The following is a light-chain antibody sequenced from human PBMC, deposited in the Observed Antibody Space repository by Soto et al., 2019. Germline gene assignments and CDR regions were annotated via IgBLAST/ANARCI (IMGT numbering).Light chain of an antibody. CDR3: QQYNNWPIT. V-gene: IGKV3-15*01. CDR1: QRVSSN. J-gene: IGKJ5*01. CDR2: GAS. Sequence: EKVMTQSPATLTVSPGERATLSCRASQRVSSNLAWYQQKPGQAPRLLIYGASTRATGIPARFSGSGSGTEFTLTISSLQSEDFAVYYCQQYNNWPITFGQGTRLEIK.